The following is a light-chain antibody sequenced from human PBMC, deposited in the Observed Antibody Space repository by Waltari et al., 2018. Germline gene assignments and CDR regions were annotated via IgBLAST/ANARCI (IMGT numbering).Light chain of an antibody. J-gene: IGLJ7*01. CDR2: ENT. Sequence: QSWLSPPPSVPAAPGHRVTIPCPVGSSNLGNNYLPWYLRFPGTAPKLLSYENTERPSGIPGRFSGSKSGTSATLEITGLQAGDEADYYCGTWDSSLSGAVFGGGTHLTVL. CDR3: GTWDSSLSGAV. CDR1: SSNLGNNY. V-gene: IGLV1-51*02.